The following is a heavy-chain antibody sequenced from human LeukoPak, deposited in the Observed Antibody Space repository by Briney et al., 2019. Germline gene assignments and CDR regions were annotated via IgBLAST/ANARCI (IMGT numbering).Heavy chain of an antibody. D-gene: IGHD5-12*01. V-gene: IGHV3-30*02. CDR1: GFTFSSYG. Sequence: GGSLRLSCAASGFTFSSYGMHWVRQAPGKGLEWVAFIRYDGSNKYYADSVKGRFTISRDNSKNTLYLQMNSLRAEDKAVYYCAKQQSWDHYRGYDLDYWGQGTLVTVSS. CDR2: IRYDGSNK. CDR3: AKQQSWDHYRGYDLDY. J-gene: IGHJ4*02.